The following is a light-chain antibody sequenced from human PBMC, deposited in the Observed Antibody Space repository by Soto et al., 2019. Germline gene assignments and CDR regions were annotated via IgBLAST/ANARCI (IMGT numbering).Light chain of an antibody. CDR2: EVS. V-gene: IGLV2-8*01. Sequence: QPPSASGSPGQSVTISCTGTSSDVGGYNYVSWYQQHPGKAPKLMIYEVSKRPSGVPDRFSGSKSGNTASLTVSGLQAEDEADYYCSSYAGIFYVFGTGTKVTVL. CDR3: SSYAGIFYV. J-gene: IGLJ1*01. CDR1: SSDVGGYNY.